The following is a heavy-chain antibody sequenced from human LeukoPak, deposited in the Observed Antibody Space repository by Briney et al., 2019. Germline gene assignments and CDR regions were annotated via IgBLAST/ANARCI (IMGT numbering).Heavy chain of an antibody. CDR1: GYTFTSYA. CDR2: INAGNGNT. Sequence: ASVTVSCTASGYTFTSYAMHWVRQAPGQRLEWMGWINAGNGNTKYSQKFQGRVTITRDTSASTAYMELSSLRSEGTAVYYCAREKYSYGSRDWGQGTLVTVSS. J-gene: IGHJ4*02. CDR3: AREKYSYGSRD. V-gene: IGHV1-3*01. D-gene: IGHD5-18*01.